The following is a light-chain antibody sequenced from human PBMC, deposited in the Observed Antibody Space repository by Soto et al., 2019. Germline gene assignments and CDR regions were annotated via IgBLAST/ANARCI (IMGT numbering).Light chain of an antibody. J-gene: IGKJ2*01. Sequence: EVVLTQSPGTLSLSPGERVTLSCRASQSVASSYLAWYQQKPGRAPRLLFYSASSRATGIPDRFSGSGSGTDFTLTISSLQPEDFAVYYCQQYQQWPFYTFGQGTKLEIK. CDR2: SAS. CDR3: QQYQQWPFYT. V-gene: IGKV3-20*01. CDR1: QSVASSY.